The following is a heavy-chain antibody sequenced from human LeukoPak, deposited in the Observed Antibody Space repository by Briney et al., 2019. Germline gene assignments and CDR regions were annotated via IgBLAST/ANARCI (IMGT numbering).Heavy chain of an antibody. CDR2: ISSNGGST. CDR1: GFTFSTYA. J-gene: IGHJ4*02. CDR3: ATYYYGSGSSDY. Sequence: GGSLRLSCSASGFTFSTYAMHWVRQAPGKRLEYVSHISSNGGSTYYADSVKGRFTISRDNSKNTLYLQMSSLEAEGTAGYYCATYYYGSGSSDYWGQGTLVTVSS. D-gene: IGHD3-10*01. V-gene: IGHV3-64D*06.